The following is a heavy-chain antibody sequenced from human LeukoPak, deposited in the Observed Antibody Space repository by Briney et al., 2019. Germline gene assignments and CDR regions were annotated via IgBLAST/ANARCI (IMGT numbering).Heavy chain of an antibody. CDR1: GGSISSYY. CDR2: IYYSGST. Sequence: SETLSLTCTVSGGSISSYYWSWIRQPPGKGLEWIGYIYYSGSTYYNPSLKSRVTISVDTSKNQFSLKLSSVTAADTAVYYCARVYYYDSSGYSYYFDYWGQGTLVTVSS. D-gene: IGHD3-22*01. J-gene: IGHJ4*02. V-gene: IGHV4-59*12. CDR3: ARVYYYDSSGYSYYFDY.